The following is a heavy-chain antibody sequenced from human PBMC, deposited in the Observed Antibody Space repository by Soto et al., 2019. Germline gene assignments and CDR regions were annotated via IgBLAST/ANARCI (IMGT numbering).Heavy chain of an antibody. J-gene: IGHJ4*02. CDR1: GGSISPYY. D-gene: IGHD6-13*01. Sequence: SETLSLTCTVSGGSISPYYWSWIRQPPGKGLEWVGYIYYAGTTSYNPSLKSRVTTSLETSKSQFSLRLSSVTAAVTAVYYCATTYSSSFDYWGQETLVTSPS. CDR2: IYYAGTT. CDR3: ATTYSSSFDY. V-gene: IGHV4-59*08.